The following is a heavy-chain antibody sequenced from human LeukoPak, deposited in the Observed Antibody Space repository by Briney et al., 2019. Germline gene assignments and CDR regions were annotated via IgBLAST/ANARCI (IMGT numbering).Heavy chain of an antibody. D-gene: IGHD5-24*01. CDR2: IDPSDSYT. V-gene: IGHV5-10-1*01. J-gene: IGHJ4*02. Sequence: GESMKISCKGSGYSFTSYWISWVRQMPGKGLEWMGRIDPSDSYTNYSPSFQGHVTISADKSISTAYLQWSSLKASDTAMYYCARQGDGYNYDFDYWGQGTLVTVSS. CDR3: ARQGDGYNYDFDY. CDR1: GYSFTSYW.